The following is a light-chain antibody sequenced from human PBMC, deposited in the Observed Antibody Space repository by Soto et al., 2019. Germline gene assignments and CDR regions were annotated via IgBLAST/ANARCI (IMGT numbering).Light chain of an antibody. J-gene: IGLJ1*01. CDR3: AAWDDSLNVYV. CDR1: SSTIGSNT. Sequence: QSALTQPPSASGTPGQRVTISCSGSSSTIGSNTVNWYQQLPGTAPKLLIYSNNQRPSGVPDRFSGSKSGTSASLAISGLQSEDEADYYCAAWDDSLNVYVFGTGTKVTVL. CDR2: SNN. V-gene: IGLV1-44*01.